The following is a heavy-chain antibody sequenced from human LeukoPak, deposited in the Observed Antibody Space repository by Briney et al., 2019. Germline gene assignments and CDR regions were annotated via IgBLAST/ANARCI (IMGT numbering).Heavy chain of an antibody. Sequence: PGGSLRLSCAASGFTFSSYGMHWVRQAPGKGLEWVAVIWYDGSNKYYADSVKGRFTISRDNSKNTLYLQMNSLRAEDTAVYYCAKDHPYYYDSSAFDYWGQGTLVTVSS. CDR1: GFTFSSYG. J-gene: IGHJ4*02. V-gene: IGHV3-33*06. CDR2: IWYDGSNK. D-gene: IGHD3-22*01. CDR3: AKDHPYYYDSSAFDY.